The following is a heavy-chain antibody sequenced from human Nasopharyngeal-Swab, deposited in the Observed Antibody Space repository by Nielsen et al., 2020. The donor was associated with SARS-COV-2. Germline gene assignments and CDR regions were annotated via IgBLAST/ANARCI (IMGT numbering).Heavy chain of an antibody. CDR2: ISGSGGST. Sequence: GVLKISCAASGFTFSSYAMSWVRQAPGKGLEWVSAISGSGGSTYYADSVKGRFTISRDNSKNTPYLQMNSLRAEDTAVYYCAKHPIRIYYYYMDVWGKGTTVTVSS. CDR3: AKHPIRIYYYYMDV. J-gene: IGHJ6*03. V-gene: IGHV3-23*01. CDR1: GFTFSSYA. D-gene: IGHD2/OR15-2a*01.